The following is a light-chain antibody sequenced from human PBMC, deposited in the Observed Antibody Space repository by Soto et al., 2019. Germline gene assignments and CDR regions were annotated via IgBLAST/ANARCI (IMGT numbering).Light chain of an antibody. CDR2: WAS. Sequence: DIVMTQSPDSLAVSLGERATINCKSSQSVLYSSNNKNYLAWYQQKPGQPPKLLIYWASTRESGVPDRFSGSGSGPDFTLTISSLQAEDVAVSYCQQYYSTPWTFGQGTKVEIK. CDR1: QSVLYSSNNKNY. CDR3: QQYYSTPWT. J-gene: IGKJ1*01. V-gene: IGKV4-1*01.